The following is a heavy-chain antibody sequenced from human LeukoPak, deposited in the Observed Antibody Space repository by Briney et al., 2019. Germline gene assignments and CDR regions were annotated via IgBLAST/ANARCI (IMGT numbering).Heavy chain of an antibody. D-gene: IGHD2-8*01. J-gene: IGHJ5*02. CDR3: ARDLISP. CDR1: GFTFSDHY. Sequence: GGSLRLSCAASGFTFSDHYMDWVRQAPGKGLEWVGRSRNEVYTTQYAASVKGRFTISRDNAKNSLYLQMNSLRAEDTAVYYCARDLISPWGQGTLVTVSS. V-gene: IGHV3-72*01. CDR2: SRNEVYTT.